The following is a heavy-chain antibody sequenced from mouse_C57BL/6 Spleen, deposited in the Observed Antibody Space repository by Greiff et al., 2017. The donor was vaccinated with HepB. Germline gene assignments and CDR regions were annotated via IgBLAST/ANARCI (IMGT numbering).Heavy chain of an antibody. CDR2: IHPNSGST. Sequence: QVQLQQSGAELVKPGASVKLSCKASGYTFTSYWMHWVKQRPGQGLEWIGMIHPNSGSTNYNEKFKSKATLTVDKSSSTAYMQLSSLTSEDSAVYYCARSEGMISMDYWGQGTSVTVSS. D-gene: IGHD2-4*01. V-gene: IGHV1-64*01. J-gene: IGHJ4*01. CDR1: GYTFTSYW. CDR3: ARSEGMISMDY.